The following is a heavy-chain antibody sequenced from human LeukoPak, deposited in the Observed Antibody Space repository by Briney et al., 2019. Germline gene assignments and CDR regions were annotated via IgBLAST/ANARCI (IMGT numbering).Heavy chain of an antibody. V-gene: IGHV4-59*01. J-gene: IGHJ6*02. CDR3: ARVSVVYGMDV. CDR2: MYYTGST. Sequence: SETLSLTCSVSGGSISSDYWSWIRQPPGKGLEWIGYMYYTGSTNYNPSLKSRVTISLATSKTQFSLKLSSVTPADTAVYYCARVSVVYGMDVWGQGTTSPSP. CDR1: GGSISSDY.